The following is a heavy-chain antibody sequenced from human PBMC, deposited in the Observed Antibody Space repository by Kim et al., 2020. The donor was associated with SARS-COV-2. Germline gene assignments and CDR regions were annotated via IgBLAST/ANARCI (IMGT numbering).Heavy chain of an antibody. J-gene: IGHJ1*01. V-gene: IGHV3-30*18. Sequence: GGSLRLSCAASGFTFSSYGMHWVRQAPGKGLEWVAVISYDGSNKYYADSVKGRFTISRDNSKNTLYLQMNSLRAEDTAVYYCAKGVLSSGWLFGGQGTLVTVSS. CDR1: GFTFSSYG. CDR2: ISYDGSNK. D-gene: IGHD6-19*01. CDR3: AKGVLSSGWLF.